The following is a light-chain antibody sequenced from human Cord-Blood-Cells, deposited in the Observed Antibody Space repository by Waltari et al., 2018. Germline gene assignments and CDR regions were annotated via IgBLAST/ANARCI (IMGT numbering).Light chain of an antibody. Sequence: EIVMTQPPATLSVSPGERATLSCRASQIVSSNLAWYQQKPGQAPRLFIYGSSTRATGIPGRCSGGGYGAEFTLTISSLQSVDFSVYYSQQYNNWWTFGQGTKVEIK. J-gene: IGKJ1*01. CDR2: GSS. CDR3: QQYNNWWT. V-gene: IGKV3-15*01. CDR1: QIVSSN.